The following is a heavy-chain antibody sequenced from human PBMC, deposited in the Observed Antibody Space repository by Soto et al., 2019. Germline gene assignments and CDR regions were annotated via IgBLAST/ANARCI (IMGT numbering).Heavy chain of an antibody. J-gene: IGHJ4*02. CDR3: ARGGHSSSWSFDY. D-gene: IGHD6-13*01. CDR2: IYYSGST. CDR1: CGSISSYY. Sequence: PSETLSLTCTVSCGSISSYYWSWILQPPGKGLEWIGYIYYSGSTNYNPSLKSRVTISVDTSKNQFSLKLSSVTAADTAVYYCARGGHSSSWSFDYWGQGTLVTVSS. V-gene: IGHV4-59*01.